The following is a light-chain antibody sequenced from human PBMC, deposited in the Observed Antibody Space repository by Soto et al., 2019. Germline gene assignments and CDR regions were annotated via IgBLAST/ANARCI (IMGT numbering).Light chain of an antibody. CDR1: QSVSSSY. CDR2: GAS. CDR3: QQYGSLWT. Sequence: EIVLTQSPGTLSLSPGERATLSCRASQSVSSSYLAWYQQKPGQAPRLLIYGASSRATGIPDRFSGSGSGTDFTLTICILEPEDFAVYYCQQYGSLWTFGQGTKVEIK. J-gene: IGKJ1*01. V-gene: IGKV3-20*01.